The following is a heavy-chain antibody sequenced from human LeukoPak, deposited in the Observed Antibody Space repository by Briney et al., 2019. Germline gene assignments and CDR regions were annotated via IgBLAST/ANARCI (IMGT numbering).Heavy chain of an antibody. J-gene: IGHJ4*02. D-gene: IGHD6-6*01. CDR1: GGSISSYY. CDR2: IYTSGST. CDR3: AREPPEIAAADY. Sequence: SETLSLTCTVSGGSISSYYWSWIRQPAGKGLEWIGRIYTSGSTNYNPSLKSRVTTSVDTSKNQFSLKLSSVTAADTAVYYCAREPPEIAAADYWGQGTLVTVSS. V-gene: IGHV4-4*07.